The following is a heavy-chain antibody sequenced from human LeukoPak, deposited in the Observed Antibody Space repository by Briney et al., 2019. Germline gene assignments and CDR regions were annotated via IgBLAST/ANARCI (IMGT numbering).Heavy chain of an antibody. CDR3: AVGSIVVVVAAPDPDYYGMDV. CDR2: IWYDGSNK. CDR1: GFTFSSYG. Sequence: PGGSLRLSCAASGFTFSSYGMHWVRQAPGKGLEWVAVIWYDGSNKYYADSVKGRFTISRDNSKNTLYLQMNSLRAEDTAVYYCAVGSIVVVVAAPDPDYYGMDVWGQGTTVTVSS. D-gene: IGHD2-15*01. V-gene: IGHV3-33*01. J-gene: IGHJ6*02.